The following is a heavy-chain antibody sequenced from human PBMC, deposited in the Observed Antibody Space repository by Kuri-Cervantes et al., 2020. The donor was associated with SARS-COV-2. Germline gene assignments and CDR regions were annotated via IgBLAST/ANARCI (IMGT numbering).Heavy chain of an antibody. D-gene: IGHD3-10*01. V-gene: IGHV3-74*01. CDR1: GFTFSGHW. CDR3: AGESGHPYYCYYGMDV. Sequence: GGSLRLSCAASGFTFSGHWIHWVRQAPGKGLVWVSRINPDGSYTNNADSVKGRFTLSRDNAKNMLFLQMNSLRAEDTAVYYCAGESGHPYYCYYGMDVWGQGTTVNGAS. CDR2: INPDGSYT. J-gene: IGHJ6*01.